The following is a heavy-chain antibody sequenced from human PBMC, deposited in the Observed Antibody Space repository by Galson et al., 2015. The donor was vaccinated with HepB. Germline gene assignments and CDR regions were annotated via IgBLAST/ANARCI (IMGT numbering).Heavy chain of an antibody. Sequence: SLRLSCAASGFAFSTYSMNWVRQAPGKGLEWVSSISSRSSHIYYAESVKGRFTISRDNAKNSLYLQVSSLRAEDTAVNYCARADSDISGYSVIYAFDMWGQGTMVTVSS. CDR1: GFAFSTYS. D-gene: IGHD3-22*01. J-gene: IGHJ3*02. CDR2: ISSRSSHI. V-gene: IGHV3-21*01. CDR3: ARADSDISGYSVIYAFDM.